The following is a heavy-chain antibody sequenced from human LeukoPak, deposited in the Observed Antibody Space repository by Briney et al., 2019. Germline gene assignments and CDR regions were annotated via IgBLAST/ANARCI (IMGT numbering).Heavy chain of an antibody. V-gene: IGHV3-7*01. CDR2: IKQDGSEI. D-gene: IGHD6-19*01. CDR1: GFTLSSYW. CDR3: ARGGYSSGWLHKQVYFQH. Sequence: SGGSLRLSCAASGFTLSSYWMSWVRQAPGKGLEWVANIKQDGSEINYVDSVKGRFTISRDNAKNSMLLQINSLRAEDTAVYYCARGGYSSGWLHKQVYFQHWGQGTLVTVSS. J-gene: IGHJ1*01.